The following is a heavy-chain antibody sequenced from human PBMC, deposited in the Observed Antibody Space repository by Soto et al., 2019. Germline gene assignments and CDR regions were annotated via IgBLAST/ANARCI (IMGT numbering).Heavy chain of an antibody. Sequence: SETLSLTCTVSGGSISSYYWSWIRQPPGKGLEWIGYIYYSGSTNYNPSLKSRVTISVDTSKNQFSLKLSSVTAADTAVYYCARDSEIAYCGGDCYPGYFQHWGQGTLVTVS. V-gene: IGHV4-59*01. D-gene: IGHD2-21*02. CDR3: ARDSEIAYCGGDCYPGYFQH. J-gene: IGHJ1*01. CDR1: GGSISSYY. CDR2: IYYSGST.